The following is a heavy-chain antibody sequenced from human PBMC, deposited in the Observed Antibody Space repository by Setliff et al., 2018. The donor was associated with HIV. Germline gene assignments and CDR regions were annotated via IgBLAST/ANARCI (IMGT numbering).Heavy chain of an antibody. CDR3: ARGRSRYYYDGSGYYVDY. D-gene: IGHD3-22*01. CDR1: GGSISGYY. J-gene: IGHJ4*02. Sequence: SETLSLTCAVSGGSISGYYWSWIRQPPGKGLEWIGYIYYIGNTNYNPSLKGRVTLSVDTSKNQLSLKLSSVTAADTAVYYCARGRSRYYYDGSGYYVDYWGQGTLVTVSS. V-gene: IGHV4-59*01. CDR2: IYYIGNT.